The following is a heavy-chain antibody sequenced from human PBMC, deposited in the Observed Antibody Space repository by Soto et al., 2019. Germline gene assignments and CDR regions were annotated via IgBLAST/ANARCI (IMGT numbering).Heavy chain of an antibody. Sequence: QVQLVQSGAEVKKPGASVKVSCKASGYTFTSYDINWVRQATGQGLEWMGWMNPNSGNTGYAQKFQGRVTMTRHTSISTAYMELSSLRSEDTAVYYCASPPRGYSGYDWVGAFDIWGQGTMVTVSS. CDR1: GYTFTSYD. CDR3: ASPPRGYSGYDWVGAFDI. D-gene: IGHD5-12*01. CDR2: MNPNSGNT. J-gene: IGHJ3*02. V-gene: IGHV1-8*01.